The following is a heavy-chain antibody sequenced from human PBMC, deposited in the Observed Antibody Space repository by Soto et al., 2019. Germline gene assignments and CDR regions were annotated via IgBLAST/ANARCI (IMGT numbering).Heavy chain of an antibody. V-gene: IGHV4-39*07. D-gene: IGHD1-26*01. Sequence: SETLSLTCTVSGGSISSGGYYWSWIRQHPGKGLEWIGSIYYSGGTYNNPSLRSRVSMSIDTSKDQFSLKLKSVTAADTAVYYCARGVGSSPPRYWGRGTLVTVSS. J-gene: IGHJ4*02. CDR1: GGSISSGGYY. CDR3: ARGVGSSPPRY. CDR2: IYYSGGT.